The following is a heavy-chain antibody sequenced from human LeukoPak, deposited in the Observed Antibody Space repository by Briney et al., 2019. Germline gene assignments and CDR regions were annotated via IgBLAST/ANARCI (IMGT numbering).Heavy chain of an antibody. J-gene: IGHJ6*03. CDR2: FDPEDGET. Sequence: GASVKVSCKVSGYTLTELSMHWVRQAPVKGLEWMGGFDPEDGETIYAQKFQGRVTMTEDTSTDTAYMELSSLRSEDTAVYYCAAMMRIFGVVHAMYYYYMDVWGKGTTVTVSS. CDR1: GYTLTELS. V-gene: IGHV1-24*01. D-gene: IGHD3-3*01. CDR3: AAMMRIFGVVHAMYYYYMDV.